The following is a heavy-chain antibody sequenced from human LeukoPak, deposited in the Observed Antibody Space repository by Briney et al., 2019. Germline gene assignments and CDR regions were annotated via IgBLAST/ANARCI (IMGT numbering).Heavy chain of an antibody. CDR2: ISGSSDSI. CDR3: AKGYFDWLSPFDY. D-gene: IGHD3-9*01. CDR1: GFTLSSYG. V-gene: IGHV3-23*01. J-gene: IGHJ4*02. Sequence: GGSLRLSCAVSGFTLSSYGVSWVRQAPGKGLECVSAISGSSDSIYYADSVTGRFTISRDKSKSTLYLQMNSLRAEDTAVYYCAKGYFDWLSPFDYWGQGSLVTVSS.